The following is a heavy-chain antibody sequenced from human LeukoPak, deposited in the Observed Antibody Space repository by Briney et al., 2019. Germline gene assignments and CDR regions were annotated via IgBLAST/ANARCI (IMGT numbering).Heavy chain of an antibody. V-gene: IGHV4-39*01. D-gene: IGHD6-19*01. CDR1: GGSISSSSYY. Sequence: SETLSLTCTVSGGSISSSSYYWGWIRQPPGKGLEWLGSIYYSGSTYYTPSLKSRVTISVDTSKNQFSLKLSSLTAADTAVYYCARHDQWLVPFDLWGRGTLVTVSS. CDR3: ARHDQWLVPFDL. J-gene: IGHJ2*01. CDR2: IYYSGST.